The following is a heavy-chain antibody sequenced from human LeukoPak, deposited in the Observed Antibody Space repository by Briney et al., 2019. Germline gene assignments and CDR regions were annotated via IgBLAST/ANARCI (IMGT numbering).Heavy chain of an antibody. CDR3: VRDRIKNGYDAFDI. J-gene: IGHJ3*02. CDR1: GFIFCRYW. D-gene: IGHD5-18*01. Sequence: GGSLRLSCAASGFIFCRYWVYWVPQDPEKRLVWVSRLNGDGANTAYADSVQGRFTISRDNAKNTLYLQMSSLRAEDTALYYCVRDRIKNGYDAFDIWGQGTMVTVSS. V-gene: IGHV3-74*01. CDR2: LNGDGANT.